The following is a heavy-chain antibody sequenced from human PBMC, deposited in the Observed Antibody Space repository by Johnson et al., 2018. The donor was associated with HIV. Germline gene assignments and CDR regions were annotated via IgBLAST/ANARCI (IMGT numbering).Heavy chain of an antibody. CDR2: ISYDGSNK. D-gene: IGHD2-15*01. Sequence: QVQLVESGGGVVQPGRSLRLSCAASGFTFSSYAMHWVRQAPGKGLEWVAVISYDGSNKYYADSVKGRFTISRDNAKNSLYLQMNSLRAEDTAFYYCATESRYCSGGSCQDAFDIWGQGTMVTVSS. J-gene: IGHJ3*02. CDR3: ATESRYCSGGSCQDAFDI. V-gene: IGHV3-30-3*01. CDR1: GFTFSSYA.